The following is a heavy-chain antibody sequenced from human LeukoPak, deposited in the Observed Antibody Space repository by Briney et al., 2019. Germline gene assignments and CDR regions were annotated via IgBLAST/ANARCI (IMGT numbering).Heavy chain of an antibody. CDR2: ISSSGST. CDR3: ARGPRFGELLWHWFDP. CDR1: GDSISSGDYY. V-gene: IGHV4-61*02. Sequence: SETLSLTCTVSGDSISSGDYYWSWIRQPAGKGLEWIGRISSSGSTNYNPSLKSRVTISVDTSKNQFSLKPRSVTAADTAVYYCARGPRFGELLWHWFDPWGQGTLVTVSS. D-gene: IGHD3-10*01. J-gene: IGHJ5*02.